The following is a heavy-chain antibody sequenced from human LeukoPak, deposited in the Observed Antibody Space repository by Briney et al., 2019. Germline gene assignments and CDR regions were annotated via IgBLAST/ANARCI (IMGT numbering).Heavy chain of an antibody. CDR2: ISGVNSYT. D-gene: IGHD2-15*01. V-gene: IGHV3-11*06. J-gene: IGHJ6*04. Sequence: GGSLRLSYEASGFTFSDYYMSWIRQAPGKGLEWLSYISGVNSYTNYADSVKGRFTISRDSARNSLYLQMNSLRVEDTAVYYCARDVDCSGGSCYWGSGMDVWGKGTTVTVSS. CDR1: GFTFSDYY. CDR3: ARDVDCSGGSCYWGSGMDV.